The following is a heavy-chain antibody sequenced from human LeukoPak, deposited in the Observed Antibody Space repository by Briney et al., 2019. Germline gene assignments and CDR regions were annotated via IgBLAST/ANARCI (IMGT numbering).Heavy chain of an antibody. V-gene: IGHV3-7*01. CDR1: GFTFSSYW. D-gene: IGHD6-13*01. CDR3: ALMAAAGFDY. J-gene: IGHJ4*02. CDR2: IKRDGSEK. Sequence: PGGSLRLSCAASGFTFSSYWMSWVRQAPGKGLEWVANIKRDGSEKYYVDSVKGRFTISRDNAKNSLYLQMNGLRAEDTVVYYCALMAAAGFDYWGQGTLVTVSS.